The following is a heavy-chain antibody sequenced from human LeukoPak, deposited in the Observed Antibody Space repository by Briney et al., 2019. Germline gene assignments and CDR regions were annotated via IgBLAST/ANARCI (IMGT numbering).Heavy chain of an antibody. CDR2: IWYDRSNK. D-gene: IGHD6-13*01. J-gene: IGHJ6*04. Sequence: GGSLRLSCAASGFTFSSYGMHWVRQAPGKGLEWVAVIWYDRSNKYYADSVKGRFTISRDNSKNTLYLQMNSLRAEDTAVYYCARERDSSSWPHYGMDVWGKGTTVTVSS. V-gene: IGHV3-33*01. CDR3: ARERDSSSWPHYGMDV. CDR1: GFTFSSYG.